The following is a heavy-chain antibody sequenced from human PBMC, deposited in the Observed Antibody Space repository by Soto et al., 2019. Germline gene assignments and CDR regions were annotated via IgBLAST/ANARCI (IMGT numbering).Heavy chain of an antibody. J-gene: IGHJ4*02. CDR1: GYTFTSYG. V-gene: IGHV1-18*01. CDR2: ISAYNGNT. Sequence: ASVKVSCKASGYTFTSYGISWVRQAPGQGLEWMGWISAYNGNTNYAQKLQGRVTMTTDTSTSTAYMELRSLRSDDKAVYYCERELIYHDSSGYYRIWCQGILVTVS. CDR3: ERELIYHDSSGYYRI. D-gene: IGHD3-22*01.